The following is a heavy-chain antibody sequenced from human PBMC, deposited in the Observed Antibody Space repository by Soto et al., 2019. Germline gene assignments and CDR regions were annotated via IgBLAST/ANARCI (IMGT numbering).Heavy chain of an antibody. V-gene: IGHV3-23*01. J-gene: IGHJ6*03. CDR3: ATEGSFGRSTPVGYCYYYYMDV. Sequence: EVQLLESGGGVVQPGGSLRLSCAVSGFTFSSYAMSWVRQAPGKGLEWASAISGSGGSTYYADSVKGRLTISRHNSKNTLYLQMISLRVEDTAIYYCATEGSFGRSTPVGYCYYYYMDVWGKGTTVTVSS. CDR2: ISGSGGST. D-gene: IGHD2-15*01. CDR1: GFTFSSYA.